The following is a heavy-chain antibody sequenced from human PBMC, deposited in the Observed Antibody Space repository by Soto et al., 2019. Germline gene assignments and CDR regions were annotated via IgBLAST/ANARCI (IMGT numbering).Heavy chain of an antibody. CDR3: AAVDWNDVFSGLTAAFDP. CDR1: GFTFTSSA. Sequence: GASVKVSCKASGFTFTSSAMQWVRQARGQRLEWIGWIVVGSGNTNYAQKFQERVTITRDMSTSTAYMELSSLRSEDTAVYYCAAVDWNDVFSGLTAAFDPGGQGTLVTVYS. V-gene: IGHV1-58*02. J-gene: IGHJ5*02. D-gene: IGHD1-1*01. CDR2: IVVGSGNT.